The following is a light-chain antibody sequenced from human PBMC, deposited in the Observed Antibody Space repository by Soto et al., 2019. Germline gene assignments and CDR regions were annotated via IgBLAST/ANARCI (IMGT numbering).Light chain of an antibody. CDR3: SSYASSTAYV. Sequence: QSALTQPASVSGSPGQSITISCTGTSSDVGGYNYVSWYQLHPGKAPKLMVYEVSYRPSGVSSRFSGSKSANTASLTISGLQAEDEADYYCSSYASSTAYVFGTWTKLTVL. CDR1: SSDVGGYNY. V-gene: IGLV2-14*01. J-gene: IGLJ1*01. CDR2: EVS.